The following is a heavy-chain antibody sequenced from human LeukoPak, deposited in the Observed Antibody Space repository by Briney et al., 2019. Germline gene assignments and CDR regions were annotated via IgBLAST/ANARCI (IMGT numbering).Heavy chain of an antibody. CDR2: ICSSSNYI. V-gene: IGHV3-21*06. J-gene: IGHJ6*03. Sequence: KSGGSLRLSCAAPGFTFSSYSMNWVRQAPGKGLEWVSSICSSSNYIYYADSVKGRFTISRDNAKNTLYLQMVSVRDEDTALYYCAREPGSGVAGYYYYMDVWGKGTTVTVSS. CDR3: AREPGSGVAGYYYYMDV. D-gene: IGHD6-19*01. CDR1: GFTFSSYS.